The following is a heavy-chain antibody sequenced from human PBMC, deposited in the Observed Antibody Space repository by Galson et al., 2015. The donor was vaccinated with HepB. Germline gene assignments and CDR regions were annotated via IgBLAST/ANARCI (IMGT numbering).Heavy chain of an antibody. J-gene: IGHJ4*02. V-gene: IGHV4-39*01. CDR2: IYYGGSGTT. Sequence: SETLSLTCTVSGGSIVSSSHYWGWIRQPPGKGLEWIGRIYYGGSGTTLYNPSLKSRVTISVDPSKNQFSLELRSVPAADTAVYYCARPRYCSSATCTAAFDYWGQGTLVTVSS. D-gene: IGHD2-2*01. CDR1: GGSIVSSSHY. CDR3: ARPRYCSSATCTAAFDY.